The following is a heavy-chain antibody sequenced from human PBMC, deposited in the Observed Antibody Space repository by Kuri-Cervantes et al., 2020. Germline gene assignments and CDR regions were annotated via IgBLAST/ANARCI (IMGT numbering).Heavy chain of an antibody. Sequence: ASVKVSCKASGYTFTSYYMHWVRQAPGQGLEWMGIINPSGGSTSYAQKFQGRVTMTRDTSTSTAYMELSSLRSEDTAVYYCAAPGPSPPYYYYYYMDVWGKGTTVTDSS. V-gene: IGHV1-46*01. J-gene: IGHJ6*03. CDR3: AAPGPSPPYYYYYYMDV. CDR1: GYTFTSYY. CDR2: INPSGGST.